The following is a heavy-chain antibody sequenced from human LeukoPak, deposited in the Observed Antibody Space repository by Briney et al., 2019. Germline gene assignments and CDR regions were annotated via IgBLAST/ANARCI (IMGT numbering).Heavy chain of an antibody. V-gene: IGHV3-23*01. D-gene: IGHD6-19*01. CDR3: AKDAYSSGWYPEISPGH. J-gene: IGHJ4*02. Sequence: PGGSLRLSCAASGFTFSSYGMSWVRQAPGKGLEWVSAISGSGGSTYYADSVKGRFTISRDNSKNTLYLQMNSLRAEDTAVYYCAKDAYSSGWYPEISPGHWGQGTLVTVSS. CDR1: GFTFSSYG. CDR2: ISGSGGST.